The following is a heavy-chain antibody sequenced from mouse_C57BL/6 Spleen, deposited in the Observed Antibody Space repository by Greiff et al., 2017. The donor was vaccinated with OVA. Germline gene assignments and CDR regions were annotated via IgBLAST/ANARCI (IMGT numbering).Heavy chain of an antibody. V-gene: IGHV1-18*01. CDR2: INPNNGGT. J-gene: IGHJ2*01. CDR1: GYTFTDYN. Sequence: EVKLMESGPELVKPGASVKIPCKASGYTFTDYNMDWVKQSHGKSLEWIGDINPNNGGTIYNQKFKGKATLTVDKSSSTAYMELRSLTSEDTAVYYCARRLRYFDYWGQGTTLTVSS. CDR3: ARRLRYFDY.